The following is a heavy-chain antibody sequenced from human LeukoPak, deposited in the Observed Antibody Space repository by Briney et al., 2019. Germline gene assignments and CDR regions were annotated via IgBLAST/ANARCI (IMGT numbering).Heavy chain of an antibody. CDR3: ARDIGYCSSTSCYHVDP. D-gene: IGHD2-2*01. J-gene: IGHJ5*02. V-gene: IGHV4-39*07. CDR2: IYYSGST. CDR1: GGSISSSSYY. Sequence: PSETLSLTCTVSGGSISSSSYYWGWIRQPPGKGLEWIGSIYYSGSTYYNPSLKSRVTISVDTSKNQFSLKLSSVTAADTAVYYCARDIGYCSSTSCYHVDPWGQGTLVTVSS.